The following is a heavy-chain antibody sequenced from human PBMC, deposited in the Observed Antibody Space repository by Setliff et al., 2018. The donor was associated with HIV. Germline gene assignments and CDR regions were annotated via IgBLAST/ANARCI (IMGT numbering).Heavy chain of an antibody. CDR2: IYHSEYT. CDR3: AKNLFSSRWSPLDY. Sequence: PSETLSLTCAVSAGSISSDNWWTWVRQPPGKGLEWIGEIYHSEYTNYNADSVKGRFTISRDNSKNTLYLQMNSLRSEDSAVYYCAKNLFSSRWSPLDYWGQGTLVTVSS. D-gene: IGHD6-13*01. CDR1: AGSISSDNW. V-gene: IGHV4-4*02. J-gene: IGHJ4*02.